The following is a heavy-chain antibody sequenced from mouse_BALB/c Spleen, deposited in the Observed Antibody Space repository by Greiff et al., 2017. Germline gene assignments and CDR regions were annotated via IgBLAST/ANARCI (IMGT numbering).Heavy chain of an antibody. CDR3: ARFLPFDY. Sequence: QVQLQQPGAELVKPGASVKLSCKASGYTFTSYWMHWVKQRPGQGLEWIGEILPGSGSTNYNEKFKGKATFTADTSSNTAYMQLSSLTSEDSAVYYCARFLPFDYGGQGTTLTVSS. J-gene: IGHJ2*01. CDR1: GYTFTSYW. D-gene: IGHD2-10*01. CDR2: ILPGSGST. V-gene: IGHV1-9*01.